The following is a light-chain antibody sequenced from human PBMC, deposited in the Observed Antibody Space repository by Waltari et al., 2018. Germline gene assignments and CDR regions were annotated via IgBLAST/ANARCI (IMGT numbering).Light chain of an antibody. CDR2: WAS. CDR1: QTILYNTNNKNN. CDR3: HQYYTTPIT. Sequence: DIAMTQSPHSLPVSLGERATINCQSSQTILYNTNNKNNLAWYQQKPRQPPKLLIYWASTRESGVPDRFSGSGSGTDFTLTISSLQAEDVAVYYCHQYYTTPITFGQGTRLEIK. V-gene: IGKV4-1*01. J-gene: IGKJ5*01.